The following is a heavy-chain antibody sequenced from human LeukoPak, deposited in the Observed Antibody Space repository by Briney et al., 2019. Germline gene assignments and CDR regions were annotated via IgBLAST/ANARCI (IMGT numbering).Heavy chain of an antibody. CDR2: IYYSGST. CDR3: ARGGFGELLFNY. CDR1: GGSISSSSYY. J-gene: IGHJ4*02. Sequence: PSETLSLTCTVSGGSISSSSYYWGWIRQPPGKGLEWIGSIYYSGSTYYNPSLKSRVTISVDTSKNQFSLKLSSVTAADTAVYYCARGGFGELLFNYWGQGTLVTVSS. V-gene: IGHV4-39*07. D-gene: IGHD3-10*01.